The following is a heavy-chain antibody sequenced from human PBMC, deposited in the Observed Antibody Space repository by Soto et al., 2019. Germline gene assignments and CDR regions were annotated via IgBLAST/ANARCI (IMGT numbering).Heavy chain of an antibody. CDR3: ARDPDYYGSGSYFDL. V-gene: IGHV1-18*01. CDR2: ISANNGKT. D-gene: IGHD3-10*01. Sequence: QVQLVQSGAEVKKPGASVKVSCKASGYTFTNYGISWARQAPGQGLEWMGWISANNGKTNYAQNVQGRVTMTTDTSTTTACMELRSLRSDDTAIYYCARDPDYYGSGSYFDLWGRGTLVTVSS. J-gene: IGHJ2*01. CDR1: GYTFTNYG.